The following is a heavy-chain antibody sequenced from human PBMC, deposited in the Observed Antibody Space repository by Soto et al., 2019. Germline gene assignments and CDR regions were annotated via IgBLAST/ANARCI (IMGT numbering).Heavy chain of an antibody. CDR2: IWYDGSNK. V-gene: IGHV3-33*01. CDR1: GFTFSSYG. J-gene: IGHJ6*02. Sequence: GGSLRLSCAASGFTFSSYGMHWVRQAPGKGLEWVAVIWYDGSNKYYADSVKGRFTISRDNSKNTLYLQMNSLRAEDTAVYYCARDVGIQLWLRVYYYYGMDVWGQGTTVTVSS. CDR3: ARDVGIQLWLRVYYYYGMDV. D-gene: IGHD5-18*01.